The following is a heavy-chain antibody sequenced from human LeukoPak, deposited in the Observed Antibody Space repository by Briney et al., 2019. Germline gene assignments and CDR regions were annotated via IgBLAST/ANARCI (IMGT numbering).Heavy chain of an antibody. CDR2: IYPGDSDT. V-gene: IGHV5-51*01. CDR1: GYNFTSDW. CDR3: ARMGDLSGDYTINDY. D-gene: IGHD4-17*01. J-gene: IGHJ4*02. Sequence: GEFLKIFCKGSGYNFTSDWISWVRQMPGRGLEWMGLIYPGDSDTRYSPSFQGQVTISVDKSVTTAYLQWSSLRASDTAIYFCARMGDLSGDYTINDYWGQATLVSVSS.